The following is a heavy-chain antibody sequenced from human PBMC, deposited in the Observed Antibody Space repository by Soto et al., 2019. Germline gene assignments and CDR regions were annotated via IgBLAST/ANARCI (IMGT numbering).Heavy chain of an antibody. Sequence: PGGSLRLSCAASGFTFSSYAMSWVRQAPGKGLEWVSAISGSGGSTYYADSVKGRFTISRDNSKNTLYLQMNSLRAEDTAVYYCAKNTPTTLYCSSTSCYPTPGAFDIWGQGTMVTVSS. CDR1: GFTFSSYA. V-gene: IGHV3-23*01. J-gene: IGHJ3*02. CDR2: ISGSGGST. D-gene: IGHD2-2*01. CDR3: AKNTPTTLYCSSTSCYPTPGAFDI.